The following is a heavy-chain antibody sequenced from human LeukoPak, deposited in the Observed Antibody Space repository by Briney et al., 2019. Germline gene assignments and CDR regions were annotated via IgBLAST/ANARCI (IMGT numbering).Heavy chain of an antibody. CDR2: INPNSGGT. V-gene: IGHV1-2*02. J-gene: IGHJ3*02. D-gene: IGHD3-22*01. CDR3: ARGFGRYDSSGSDAFDI. Sequence: ASVKVSCKASGYTFTGYYMHWVRQAPGQGLEWMGWINPNSGGTNYAQKFQGRVTMTRDTSISTAYMELSRLRSDDTAVYYCARGFGRYDSSGSDAFDIWGQGTMVTVSS. CDR1: GYTFTGYY.